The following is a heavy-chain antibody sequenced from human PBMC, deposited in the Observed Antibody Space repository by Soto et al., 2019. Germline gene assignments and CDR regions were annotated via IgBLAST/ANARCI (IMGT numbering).Heavy chain of an antibody. Sequence: QVQLQESGPGLVKPSETLSLTCTLSGGSISTYYWSWIRQPPGKGLEWIGYVYDRATTSYNPSLKTRVTISADTSKNQSSLKLRSVTAADTAVYFCARIRSVFSGGRNDYWGQGILVTVSS. CDR2: VYDRATT. CDR3: ARIRSVFSGGRNDY. CDR1: GGSISTYY. J-gene: IGHJ4*02. D-gene: IGHD2-15*01. V-gene: IGHV4-59*08.